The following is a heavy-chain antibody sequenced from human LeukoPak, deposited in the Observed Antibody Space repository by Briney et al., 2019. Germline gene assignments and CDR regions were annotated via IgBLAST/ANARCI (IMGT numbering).Heavy chain of an antibody. D-gene: IGHD5-18*01. CDR1: GFTFGSYA. CDR2: IGGSGDNT. Sequence: GGSLRLSCAASGFTFGSYAMTWVRQAPGKGLEWVSAIGGSGDNTYYADSVKGRFTISRDNAKNSLYLQMNSLRAEDTAVYYCARSPDTAMVFYLNWGQGTLVTVSS. J-gene: IGHJ4*02. V-gene: IGHV3-23*01. CDR3: ARSPDTAMVFYLN.